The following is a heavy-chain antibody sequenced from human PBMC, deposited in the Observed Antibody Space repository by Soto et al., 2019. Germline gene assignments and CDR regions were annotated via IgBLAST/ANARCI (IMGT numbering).Heavy chain of an antibody. J-gene: IGHJ5*02. D-gene: IGHD3-10*02. CDR3: ARTKANMLFDP. CDR2: IKQDGGEK. CDR1: GFTVINYW. Sequence: GGSLRLSCAASGFTVINYWMSWVRQAPGKGLEWVANIKQDGGEKYYVDSVKGRFTISRDNAKNSLYLQMNSLRAEDTAVYYSARTKANMLFDPWGQGTLVTGSA. V-gene: IGHV3-7*03.